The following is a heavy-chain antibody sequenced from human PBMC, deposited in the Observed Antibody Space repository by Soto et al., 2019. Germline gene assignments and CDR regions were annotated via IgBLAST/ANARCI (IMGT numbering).Heavy chain of an antibody. V-gene: IGHV1-69*12. CDR1: GGTFSSYA. Sequence: QVQLVQSGAEVKKPGSSVKVSCKASGGTFSSYAICWVRQAPGQGLEWMGGIIPIFGTANYAQKFQGRVTITADESTSTAYMELSSMRSEDTAVYYCAREVVVAATGWFDPWGHGTTVTVSS. CDR2: IIPIFGTA. CDR3: AREVVVAATGWFDP. D-gene: IGHD2-15*01. J-gene: IGHJ5*02.